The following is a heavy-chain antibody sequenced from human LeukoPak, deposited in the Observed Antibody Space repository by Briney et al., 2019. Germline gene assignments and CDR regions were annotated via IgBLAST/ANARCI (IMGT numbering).Heavy chain of an antibody. CDR2: INPNSGGT. J-gene: IGHJ4*02. CDR1: GYTFTGYY. D-gene: IGHD4-11*01. V-gene: IGHV1-2*02. Sequence: GASVKVSCKASGYTFTGYYMHWVRQAPGQGLEWMGWINPNSGGTNYAQKFQGRVTMTRDTSTSTVYMELSSLRSEDTALYYCARGISGGSTVTYFFDYWGQGTLVTVSS. CDR3: ARGISGGSTVTYFFDY.